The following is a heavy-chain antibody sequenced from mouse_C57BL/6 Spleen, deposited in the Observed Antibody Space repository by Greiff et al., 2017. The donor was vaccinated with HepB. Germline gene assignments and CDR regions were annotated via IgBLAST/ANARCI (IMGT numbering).Heavy chain of an antibody. Sequence: EVQLVESGGGLVKPGGSLKLSCAASGFTFSSYAMSWVRQTPEKRLEWVATISDGGSYTYYPDNVKGRFTISRDNAKNNLYLQMSHLKSEDTAMYYCARDGITTVVAPYWYFDVWGTGTTVTVSS. D-gene: IGHD1-1*01. V-gene: IGHV5-4*01. CDR1: GFTFSSYA. CDR3: ARDGITTVVAPYWYFDV. CDR2: ISDGGSYT. J-gene: IGHJ1*03.